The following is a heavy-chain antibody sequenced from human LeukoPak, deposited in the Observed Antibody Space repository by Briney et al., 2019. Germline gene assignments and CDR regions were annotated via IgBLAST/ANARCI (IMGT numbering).Heavy chain of an antibody. CDR3: ARELTGSFDI. D-gene: IGHD7-27*01. CDR1: GFTFSSYG. CDR2: ISGTSAYI. Sequence: GGSLRLSCAASGFTFSSYGMNWVRQAPGKGLEWVSSISGTSAYIYYADSVRGRFTISRDNAKNSLYLQMNSLRAEDTAVYFCARELTGSFDIWGQGTMVTVSS. V-gene: IGHV3-21*01. J-gene: IGHJ3*02.